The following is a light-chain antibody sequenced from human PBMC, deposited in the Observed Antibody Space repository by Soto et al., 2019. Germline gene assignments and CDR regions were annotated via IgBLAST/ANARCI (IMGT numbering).Light chain of an antibody. V-gene: IGLV6-57*01. J-gene: IGLJ3*02. CDR2: EDN. CDR3: QSYDATNQV. Sequence: NFMLTQPHSVSESPGKTVIISCTRSSGSIASNYVQWYQQRPGRSPTTVIYEDNQRPSRVPARFSGSIDSSSNSASLTISGLETEDEDDYYCQSYDATNQVFGGGTELTV. CDR1: SGSIASNY.